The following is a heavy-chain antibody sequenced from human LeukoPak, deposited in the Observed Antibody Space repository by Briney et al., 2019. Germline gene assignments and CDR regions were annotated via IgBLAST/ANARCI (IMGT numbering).Heavy chain of an antibody. Sequence: PSETLSLTCTVSGGSISSGGYYWSWIRQHPGKGLEWIGYIYYSGSTYYNPSLKSRVTISVDTSKNQFSLKLSSVTAADTAVYYCARDAPGGDYPRGFDPWGQGTLVTVSS. V-gene: IGHV4-31*03. D-gene: IGHD4-17*01. CDR2: IYYSGST. J-gene: IGHJ5*02. CDR1: GGSISSGGYY. CDR3: ARDAPGGDYPRGFDP.